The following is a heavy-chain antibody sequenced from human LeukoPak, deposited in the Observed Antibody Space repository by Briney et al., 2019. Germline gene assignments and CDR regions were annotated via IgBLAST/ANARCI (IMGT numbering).Heavy chain of an antibody. CDR3: ARVSRSGAFDI. CDR1: GFTFSSYA. V-gene: IGHV3-21*01. CDR2: ISSSSSYI. Sequence: GGSLRLSCAASGFTFSSYAMSWVRQAPGKGLEWVSSISSSSSYIYYADSVKGRFTTSRDNAKNSLYLQMNSLRAEDTAVYYCARVSRSGAFDIWGQGTMVTVSS. J-gene: IGHJ3*02.